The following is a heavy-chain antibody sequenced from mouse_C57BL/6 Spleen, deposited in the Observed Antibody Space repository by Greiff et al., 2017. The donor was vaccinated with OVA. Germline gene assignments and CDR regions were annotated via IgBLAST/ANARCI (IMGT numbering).Heavy chain of an antibody. CDR2: INPNNGGT. CDR3: ARGGYAMDY. V-gene: IGHV1-26*01. J-gene: IGHJ4*01. Sequence: EVKLQQSGPELVKPGASVKISCKASGFTFTDYYMNWVKQSHGKSLEWIGDINPNNGGTSYNQKFKGKATLTVDKSSSTAYMELRSLTSEDSAVYYCARGGYAMDYWGQGTSVTVSS. CDR1: GFTFTDYY.